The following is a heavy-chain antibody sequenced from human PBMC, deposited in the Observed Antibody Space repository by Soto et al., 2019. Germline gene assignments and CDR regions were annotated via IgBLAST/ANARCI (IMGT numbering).Heavy chain of an antibody. J-gene: IGHJ4*02. CDR3: AREHAAAGDYYFDY. Sequence: ASVKVSCKASGYTFTSYGISWVRQAPGQGLEWMGWISAYNGNTNYAQKLQGRVTMTTDTSTSTAYMELRSLRSDDTAVYYCAREHAAAGDYYFDYWGQGTLVTVSS. D-gene: IGHD6-13*01. CDR2: ISAYNGNT. CDR1: GYTFTSYG. V-gene: IGHV1-18*01.